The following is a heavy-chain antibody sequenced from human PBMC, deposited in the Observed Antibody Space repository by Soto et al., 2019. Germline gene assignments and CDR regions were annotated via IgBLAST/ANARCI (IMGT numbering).Heavy chain of an antibody. CDR2: INAGNGNT. V-gene: IGHV1-3*01. J-gene: IGHJ5*02. CDR1: GYTFTSYA. Sequence: ASVKVSCKASGYTFTSYAMHWVRQAPGQRLEWMGWINAGNGNTKYSQKFQGRVTITRDTSASTAYMELSSLRSEDTAVYYCARVAFYCSGGSCYPANGFDWFDPWGQGTLVTVSS. D-gene: IGHD2-15*01. CDR3: ARVAFYCSGGSCYPANGFDWFDP.